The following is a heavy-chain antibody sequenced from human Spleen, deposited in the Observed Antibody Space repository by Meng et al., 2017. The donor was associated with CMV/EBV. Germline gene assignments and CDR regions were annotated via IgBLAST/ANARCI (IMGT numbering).Heavy chain of an antibody. V-gene: IGHV2-70D*14. Sequence: SGPTLVKPTQTLTLTCTFSGFSLSTSGMRVSWIRQPPGKALEWLARIDWDDDKFYSTSLKIRLTISKDTSKNQVVLTMTNMDPVDTATYYCARTPGRRGMDVWGQGTTVTVSS. CDR3: ARTPGRRGMDV. CDR1: GFSLSTSGMR. CDR2: IDWDDDK. J-gene: IGHJ6*02.